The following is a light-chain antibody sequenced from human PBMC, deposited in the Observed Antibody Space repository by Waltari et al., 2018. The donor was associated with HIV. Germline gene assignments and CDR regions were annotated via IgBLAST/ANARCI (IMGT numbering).Light chain of an antibody. CDR3: SSYTSSDTVV. V-gene: IGLV2-14*01. CDR2: EVS. CDR1: SSDVGGYHA. Sequence: QSALTQTASVSGSPGQSISISCTGTSSDVGGYHAVPWYQQHPAKAPKLVILEVSNRPSGVSNRFSGSKSGNRASLTISGLQAEDEAYYYCSSYTSSDTVVFGGGTKVTVL. J-gene: IGLJ2*01.